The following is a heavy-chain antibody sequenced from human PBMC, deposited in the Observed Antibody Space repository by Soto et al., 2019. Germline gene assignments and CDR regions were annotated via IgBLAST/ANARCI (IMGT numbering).Heavy chain of an antibody. CDR1: GGTFSTYD. D-gene: IGHD3-22*01. J-gene: IGHJ3*02. CDR2: IIPVVGTA. Sequence: HVQLVQSGAEVKKPGSSVKVFCKASGGTFSTYDINWVRQAPGQGLEWMGAIIPVVGTANYSQKFQDRITITADEFTNTSHMELNSLRSEDTAVYYCARVGAYNYESTGYSAAFDIWGQGTMVTVSS. CDR3: ARVGAYNYESTGYSAAFDI. V-gene: IGHV1-69*01.